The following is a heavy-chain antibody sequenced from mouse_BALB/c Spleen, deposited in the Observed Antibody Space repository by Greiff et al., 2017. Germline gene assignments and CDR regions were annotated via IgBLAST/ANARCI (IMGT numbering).Heavy chain of an antibody. V-gene: IGHV5-9-4*01. CDR2: ISSGGSYT. D-gene: IGHD2-3*01. J-gene: IGHJ1*01. CDR3: ARGGLLRGYFDV. CDR1: GFTFSSYA. Sequence: EVQGVESGGGLVKPGGSLKLSCAASGFTFSSYAMSWVRQSPEKRLEWVAEISSGGSYTYYPDTVTGRFTISRDNAKNTLYLEMSSLRSEDTAMYYCARGGLLRGYFDVWGAGTTVTVSS.